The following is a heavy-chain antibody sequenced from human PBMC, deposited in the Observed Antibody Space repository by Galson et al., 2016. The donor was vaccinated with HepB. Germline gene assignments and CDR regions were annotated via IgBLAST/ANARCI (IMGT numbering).Heavy chain of an antibody. D-gene: IGHD1-26*01. V-gene: IGHV4-38-2*02. CDR1: GYSFRSGYL. Sequence: SETLSLTCTVSGYSFRSGYLWGWMRQPPGKGLEWMGSMYQSGNIYYNPSLKSRLAISEDTSNNQLSLRLRSVTAADTAVYYCARGRSGISPFDFWGQGVLVTVSS. J-gene: IGHJ4*02. CDR2: MYQSGNI. CDR3: ARGRSGISPFDF.